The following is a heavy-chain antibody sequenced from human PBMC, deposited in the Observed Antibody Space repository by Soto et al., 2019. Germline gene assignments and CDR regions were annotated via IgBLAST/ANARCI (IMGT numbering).Heavy chain of an antibody. J-gene: IGHJ4*02. V-gene: IGHV4-59*01. CDR3: AREIGDYYDSSGYYYSHSYFDY. D-gene: IGHD3-22*01. CDR1: GGSISSYY. Sequence: SETLSLTCTVSGGSISSYYWSWIRQPPGKGLEWIGYIYYSGSTNYNPSLKSRVTISVDTSKNQFSLKLSSVTAADTAVYYCAREIGDYYDSSGYYYSHSYFDYWGQGTLVTV. CDR2: IYYSGST.